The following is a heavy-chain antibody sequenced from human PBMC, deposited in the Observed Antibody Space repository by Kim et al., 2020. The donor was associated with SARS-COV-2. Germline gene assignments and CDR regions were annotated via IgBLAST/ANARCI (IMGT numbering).Heavy chain of an antibody. J-gene: IGHJ5*02. V-gene: IGHV4-30-2*01. CDR3: ARGGTISHGVWFDP. D-gene: IGHD3-9*01. Sequence: PALKTRVPISAARSKNQFSLKVSSVTAADTAVYYCARGGTISHGVWFDPWGQGTLVTVSS.